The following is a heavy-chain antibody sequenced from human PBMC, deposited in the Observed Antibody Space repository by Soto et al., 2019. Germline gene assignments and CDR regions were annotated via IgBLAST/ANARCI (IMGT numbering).Heavy chain of an antibody. D-gene: IGHD3-10*01. CDR2: TRNKANSYTT. V-gene: IGHV3-72*01. CDR1: GFTFSDHY. J-gene: IGHJ4*02. Sequence: EVQLVESGGGLVQPGGSLRLSCVASGFTFSDHYMDWVRQAPGKGLEWFGRTRNKANSYTTEYAASVRGRFTNSRDDSRYSLYLAMNSLESEDAAVYYCARTVYASGSYYLDYWGQGTLVTVSS. CDR3: ARTVYASGSYYLDY.